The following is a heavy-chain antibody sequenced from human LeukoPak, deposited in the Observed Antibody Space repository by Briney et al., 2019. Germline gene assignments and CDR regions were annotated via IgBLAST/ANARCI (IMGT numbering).Heavy chain of an antibody. CDR2: IYTSGST. CDR3: ARHGGYYSDYFDY. Sequence: PSETLSLTCTVSGGSISSYYWSWIRQPPGTGLEWIGYIYTSGSTNYNPSLKSRVTISVDTSKNQFSLKLSSVTAADTAVDYCARHGGYYSDYFDYWGQGTLVTVSS. CDR1: GGSISSYY. J-gene: IGHJ4*02. D-gene: IGHD3-22*01. V-gene: IGHV4-4*09.